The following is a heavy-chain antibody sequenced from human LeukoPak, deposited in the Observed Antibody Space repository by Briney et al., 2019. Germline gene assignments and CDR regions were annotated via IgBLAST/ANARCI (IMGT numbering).Heavy chain of an antibody. CDR2: INPNSGGT. D-gene: IGHD3-22*01. CDR1: GYTFTGYY. Sequence: ASVKVSCKACGYTFTGYYMHWVRQAPGQGLEWMGWINPNSGGTNYAQKFQGRVTMTRDTSISTAYMELSRLRSDDTAVYYCARDLSMRSGYSEWFDPWGQGTLVTVSS. CDR3: ARDLSMRSGYSEWFDP. J-gene: IGHJ5*02. V-gene: IGHV1-2*02.